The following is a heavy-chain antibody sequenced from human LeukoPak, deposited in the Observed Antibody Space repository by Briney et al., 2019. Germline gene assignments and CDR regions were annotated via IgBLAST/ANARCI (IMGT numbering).Heavy chain of an antibody. J-gene: IGHJ5*02. CDR1: GGSISSYY. D-gene: IGHD2-2*01. CDR3: ARVRYCSSTSCP. Sequence: SETLSLTCTVAGGSISSYYWSWIRQPPGKGLEWIGYIYYSGSTNYNPSLKSRVTISVDTCKNQFSLKLSSVTAADTAVYYCARVRYCSSTSCPWGQGTLVTVSS. CDR2: IYYSGST. V-gene: IGHV4-59*12.